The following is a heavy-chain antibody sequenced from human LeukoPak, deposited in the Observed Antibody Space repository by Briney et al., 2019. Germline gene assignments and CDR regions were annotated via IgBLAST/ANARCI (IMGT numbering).Heavy chain of an antibody. Sequence: SEPLSLTCKHSGGSISSDCWKWIRHAAGKELEWIGRIYTSGTNHYNPSLQSRLTMSIDTSKNQLSLKLDSVTAADTAMYFCARDPGDYDHDWYFDLWGRGTLVTVSS. J-gene: IGHJ2*01. V-gene: IGHV4-4*07. CDR1: GGSISSDC. D-gene: IGHD4-17*01. CDR3: ARDPGDYDHDWYFDL. CDR2: IYTSGTN.